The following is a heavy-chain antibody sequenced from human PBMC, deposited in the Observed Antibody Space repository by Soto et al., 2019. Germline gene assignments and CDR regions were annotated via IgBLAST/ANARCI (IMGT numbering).Heavy chain of an antibody. J-gene: IGHJ3*02. CDR2: TYYRSKWFH. CDR3: TRDLVGGYDAFEI. D-gene: IGHD6-19*01. V-gene: IGHV6-1*01. CDR1: GDSVSRKSAA. Sequence: SQTLSLTCAISGDSVSRKSAAWNWIRQSPSRGLEWLGRTYYRSKWFHDYVISVKSRITINPDTSKNQFSLQLDSVTPEDTSVYYCTRDLVGGYDAFEIWGQGTMVTVS.